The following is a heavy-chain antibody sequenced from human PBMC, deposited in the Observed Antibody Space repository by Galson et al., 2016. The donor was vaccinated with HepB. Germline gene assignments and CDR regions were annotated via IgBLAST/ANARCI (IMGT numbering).Heavy chain of an antibody. V-gene: IGHV1-2*02. CDR3: ARDRGSGWFGADC. D-gene: IGHD6-19*01. CDR1: QHSFANYH. J-gene: IGHJ4*02. CDR2: IYADNGGT. Sequence: SVKVSCKASQHSFANYHIHWVRQAPGQGLEWMGWIYADNGGTNYAQSFQGRVTMTRDTSMSTFYMELSGLRFDDTAVYYCARDRGSGWFGADCWGQGTLVNVSS.